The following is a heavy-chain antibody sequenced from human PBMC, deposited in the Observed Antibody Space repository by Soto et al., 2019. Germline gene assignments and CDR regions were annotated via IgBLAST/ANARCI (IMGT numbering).Heavy chain of an antibody. CDR3: AKDRDYGGVASFVDD. D-gene: IGHD4-17*01. J-gene: IGHJ4*02. CDR2: ISADGNSK. CDR1: GLNFSKYV. Sequence: SLPLSYALSGLNFSKYVMHLIRPAPGRGLEWVAVISADGNSKFYAASVGGRFAISRDDSKNTLSLQMNSLRPEDTAVYYCAKDRDYGGVASFVDDGGLGTVVTFSS. V-gene: IGHV3-30*18.